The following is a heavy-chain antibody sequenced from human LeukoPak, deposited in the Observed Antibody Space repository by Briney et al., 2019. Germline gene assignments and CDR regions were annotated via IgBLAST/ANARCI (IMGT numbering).Heavy chain of an antibody. CDR3: ARAGQEWFGELGFDY. CDR2: IKQDGSEK. V-gene: IGHV3-7*01. D-gene: IGHD3-10*01. Sequence: PGGSLRLSCAASGFTFSSYWMSWVRRAPGKGLEWVANIKQDGSEKNYVDSVKGRFTISRDNAKNSLYLQMNSLRAEDTAVYYCARAGQEWFGELGFDYCGQGTLVTVSS. J-gene: IGHJ4*02. CDR1: GFTFSSYW.